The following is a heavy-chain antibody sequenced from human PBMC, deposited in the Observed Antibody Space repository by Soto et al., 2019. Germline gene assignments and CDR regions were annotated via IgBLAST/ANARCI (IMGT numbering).Heavy chain of an antibody. CDR1: GGSFSPYC. D-gene: IGHD3-3*01. Sequence: PSETLSLTCAVSGGSFSPYCWTWIRQSPGKGLEWIGEICHSGTTTYTPSLKSRITISVDTSKNQFSLSLSSVTAADTAVYYCARVQVRRGNGSGYLNGFDIWGQGTMVTVSS. CDR3: ARVQVRRGNGSGYLNGFDI. J-gene: IGHJ3*02. CDR2: ICHSGTT. V-gene: IGHV4-34*01.